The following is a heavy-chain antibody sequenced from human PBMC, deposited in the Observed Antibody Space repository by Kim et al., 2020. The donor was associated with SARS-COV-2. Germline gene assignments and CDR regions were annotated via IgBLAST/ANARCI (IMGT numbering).Heavy chain of an antibody. CDR2: ISGSGGST. J-gene: IGHJ4*02. CDR1: GFTFSSYA. Sequence: GGSLRLSCAASGFTFSSYAMSWVRQAPGKGLEWVSAISGSGGSTYYADSVKGRFTISRDNSKNTLYLQMNSLRAEDTAVYYCAKKGARYYGSGSYWVDYWGQGTLVTVSS. V-gene: IGHV3-23*01. D-gene: IGHD3-10*01. CDR3: AKKGARYYGSGSYWVDY.